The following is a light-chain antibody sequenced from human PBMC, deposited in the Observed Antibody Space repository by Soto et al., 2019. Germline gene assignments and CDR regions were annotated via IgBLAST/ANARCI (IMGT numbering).Light chain of an antibody. CDR3: QQYYNTPLT. CDR1: HSVNMW. Sequence: DIQMTQSPSTLSGSVGDRVTITCRASHSVNMWLAWYQQKPGKAPKLLIYETSSLESGVPSRFGGSGSGTEFTLTISSLQAEDVAVYYCQQYYNTPLTFGGGTKVDIK. CDR2: ETS. V-gene: IGKV1-5*03. J-gene: IGKJ4*01.